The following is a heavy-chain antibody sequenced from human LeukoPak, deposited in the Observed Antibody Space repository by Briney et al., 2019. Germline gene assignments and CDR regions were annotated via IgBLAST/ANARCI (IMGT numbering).Heavy chain of an antibody. Sequence: GGSLRLSCAASGFTFSSYTMSWVRQVPGKGLEWVSAIGGSGGSTYYADSVKSRFTISRDNSKNTLSLQMNSLRAEDTALYYCASQGGVGGYWGQGTLVTVSS. V-gene: IGHV3-23*01. CDR3: ASQGGVGGY. J-gene: IGHJ4*02. D-gene: IGHD2-8*02. CDR2: IGGSGGST. CDR1: GFTFSSYT.